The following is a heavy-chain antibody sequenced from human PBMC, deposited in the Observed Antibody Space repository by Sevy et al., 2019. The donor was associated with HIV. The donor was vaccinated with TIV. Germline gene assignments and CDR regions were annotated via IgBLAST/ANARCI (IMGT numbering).Heavy chain of an antibody. D-gene: IGHD2-15*01. J-gene: IGHJ5*02. Sequence: GGSLRLSCAASGFTFSYYRMGWVRQAPGKGLEWVANIKGDGSEIYYVDSVKGRFTISRDNAKNSLFLEMNSLRAEDTAVYYCARDPGGRDWFDPWGQGTLVTVSS. CDR1: GFTFSYYR. V-gene: IGHV3-7*03. CDR2: IKGDGSEI. CDR3: ARDPGGRDWFDP.